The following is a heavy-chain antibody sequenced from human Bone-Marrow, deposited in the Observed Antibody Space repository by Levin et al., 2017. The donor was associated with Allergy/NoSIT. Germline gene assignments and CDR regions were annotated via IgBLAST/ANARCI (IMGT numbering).Heavy chain of an antibody. CDR3: AKDRHVVSGIHL. D-gene: IGHD5/OR15-5a*01. J-gene: IGHJ1*01. Sequence: GESLKISCAASGLTFTAFGMHWVRQAPGKGLEWLTVIWFDGSKKYDADSVKGRFTISRDNSKNILYLQMNRLRTEDTAVYYCAKDRHVVSGIHLWGQGTVVAVSS. CDR2: IWFDGSKK. V-gene: IGHV3-33*06. CDR1: GLTFTAFG.